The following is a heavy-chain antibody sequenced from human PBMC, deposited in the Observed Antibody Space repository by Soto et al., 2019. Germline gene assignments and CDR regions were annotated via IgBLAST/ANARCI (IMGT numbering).Heavy chain of an antibody. Sequence: EVQLLESGGDFVQPGGSLRISCAASGFTFSSYSMTWVRQAPGKGMEWVSTISGSGGSTYYKDSLKGRFTISRDNSKKTLYLQMNSLRAEDTAVYYCAKDWTAIWGQGTMVTVSS. D-gene: IGHD2-21*02. J-gene: IGHJ3*02. CDR2: ISGSGGST. V-gene: IGHV3-23*01. CDR3: AKDWTAI. CDR1: GFTFSSYS.